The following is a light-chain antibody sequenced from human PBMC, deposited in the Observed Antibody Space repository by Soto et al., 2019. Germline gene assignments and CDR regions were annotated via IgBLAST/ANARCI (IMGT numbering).Light chain of an antibody. J-gene: IGKJ1*01. CDR3: QQYGTSWWT. V-gene: IGKV3-20*01. CDR2: GAS. Sequence: EIVLTQSPGTLSVSPGDRATLPCRASQSVNNNYLAWYQQKPGQAPRLLIYGASSRATGIPDRFRGSGSGTDFTLTISRLEPEDFAVYFCQQYGTSWWTFGQGTKVDIK. CDR1: QSVNNNY.